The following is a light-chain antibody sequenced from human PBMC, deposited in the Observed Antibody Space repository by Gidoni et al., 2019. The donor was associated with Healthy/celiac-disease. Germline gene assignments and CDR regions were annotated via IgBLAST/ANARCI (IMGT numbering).Light chain of an antibody. J-gene: IGKJ3*01. V-gene: IGKV3-11*01. Sequence: ESVLTQSPATLSLSPGERATPSCRASQRVSSYLAWYQQKPGQAPRLLIYDASNRATGIPARFSGSGSGTDFTLTISSLEPEDFAVYYCQQRSNWPLFTFGPGTKVDIK. CDR3: QQRSNWPLFT. CDR2: DAS. CDR1: QRVSSY.